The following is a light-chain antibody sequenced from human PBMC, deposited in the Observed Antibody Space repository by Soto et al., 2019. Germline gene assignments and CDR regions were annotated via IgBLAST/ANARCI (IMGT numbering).Light chain of an antibody. CDR1: STDVGGYNH. CDR3: SSYGDTNTFSWV. J-gene: IGLJ3*02. CDR2: EVS. V-gene: IGLV2-8*01. Sequence: QSALTQPPSASGSPGQSVTISCTGTSTDVGGYNHVSWYKQHPGKVPKVIIYEVSQRPSGVPDRFSGSKSGNTASLTVSGLQAEDEADYYCSSYGDTNTFSWVFGGGTKVTV.